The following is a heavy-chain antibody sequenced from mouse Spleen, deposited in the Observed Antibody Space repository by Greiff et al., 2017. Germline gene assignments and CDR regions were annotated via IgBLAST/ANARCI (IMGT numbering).Heavy chain of an antibody. CDR2: ISSGGSYT. CDR1: GFTFSSYA. J-gene: IGHJ1*01. Sequence: VQLVESGGGLVKPGGSLKLSCAASGFTFSSYAMSWVRQTPEKRLEWVATISSGGSYTYYPDSVKGRFTISRDNAKNTLYLQMSSLRSEDTAMYYCARQIYGSSLYWYFDVWGAGTTVTVSS. CDR3: ARQIYGSSLYWYFDV. V-gene: IGHV5-9-3*01. D-gene: IGHD1-1*01.